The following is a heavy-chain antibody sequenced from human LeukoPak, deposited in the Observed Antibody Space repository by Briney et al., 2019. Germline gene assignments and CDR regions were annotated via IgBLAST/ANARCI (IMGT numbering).Heavy chain of an antibody. D-gene: IGHD2-15*01. CDR2: ISAYYGNT. J-gene: IGHJ3*02. CDR1: GYTFTRYG. V-gene: IGHV1-18*01. Sequence: GASVKVSCKASGYTFTRYGISWLRQAPGQGLDWMGWISAYYGNTNYAQKLQGRVTMTTDTSTSTAYMELRSLRSDDTAVYYWEIRFGMLVVVTADAFDIWGQGTMVTVSS. CDR3: EIRFGMLVVVTADAFDI.